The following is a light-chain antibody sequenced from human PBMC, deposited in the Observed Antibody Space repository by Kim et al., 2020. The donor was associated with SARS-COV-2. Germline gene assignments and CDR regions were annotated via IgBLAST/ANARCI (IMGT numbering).Light chain of an antibody. J-gene: IGLJ2*01. CDR1: NLGEKD. CDR3: QAWNSNTAHVV. V-gene: IGLV3-1*01. Sequence: SPGQTASLSCSGDNLGEKDAFWYQQKAGQSPVLVIYQDFKRPSGIPERFSGSNSGNTATLTISGTQAMDEADYYCQAWNSNTAHVVFGGGTQLTVL. CDR2: QDF.